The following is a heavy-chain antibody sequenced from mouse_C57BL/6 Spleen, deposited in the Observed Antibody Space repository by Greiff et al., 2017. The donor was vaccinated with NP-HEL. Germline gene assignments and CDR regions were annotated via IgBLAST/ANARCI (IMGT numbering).Heavy chain of an antibody. J-gene: IGHJ3*01. D-gene: IGHD3-2*02. Sequence: QVHVKQPGAELVRPGSSVKLSCKASGYTFTSYWMHWVKQRPIQGLEWIGNIDPSDSETHYNQKFKDKATLTVDKSSSTAYMQLSSLTSEDSAVYYCARGQREDSSGYKWFAYWGQGTLVTVSA. CDR2: IDPSDSET. CDR3: ARGQREDSSGYKWFAY. CDR1: GYTFTSYW. V-gene: IGHV1-52*01.